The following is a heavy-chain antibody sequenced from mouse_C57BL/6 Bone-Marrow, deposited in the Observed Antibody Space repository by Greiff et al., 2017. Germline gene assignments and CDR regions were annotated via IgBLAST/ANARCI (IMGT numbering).Heavy chain of an antibody. CDR3: ARDDYYGSSNYAMDY. V-gene: IGHV1-50*01. CDR2: IDPSDSCT. CDR1: GYTFTSYW. J-gene: IGHJ4*01. D-gene: IGHD1-1*01. Sequence: VQLQQPGAELVKPGASVKLSCKASGYTFTSYWMQWVKQRPGQGLEWIGEIDPSDSCTNYNQKFKGKATLTVDTSSSTAYMQLSSLTSEDSAVYYCARDDYYGSSNYAMDYWGQGTSVTVSA.